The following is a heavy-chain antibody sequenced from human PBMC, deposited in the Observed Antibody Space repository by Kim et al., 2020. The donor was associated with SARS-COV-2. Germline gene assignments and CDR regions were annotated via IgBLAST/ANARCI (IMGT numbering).Heavy chain of an antibody. D-gene: IGHD3-9*01. CDR1: GVSMYSVSYY. CDR3: ARHIDIVTAYYPGWLDP. CDR2: VYFTGST. V-gene: IGHV4-39*01. J-gene: IGHJ5*02. Sequence: SETLSLNCTISGVSMYSVSYYWGWVRQPPGKGLEWIGSVYFTGSTYVNPSLKSRLTISTDTSKNKFSLELRSVTAADTGVYYCARHIDIVTAYYPGWLDPWGQGTQVTVSS.